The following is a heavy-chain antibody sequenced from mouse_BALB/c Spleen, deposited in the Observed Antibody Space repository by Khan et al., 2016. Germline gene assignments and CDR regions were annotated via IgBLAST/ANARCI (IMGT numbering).Heavy chain of an antibody. CDR1: GYTFPNYG. V-gene: IGHV9-3*02. J-gene: IGHJ2*01. CDR3: ARYGTTYYFDY. CDR2: INTNTGEP. Sequence: QIQLVQSGPELKKPGETVKISCKASGYTFPNYGMNWVKQAPGKGLKWMGWINTNTGEPTYAEEFKGRFAFSLETSASTAYLQINNLKNEYTATYFCARYGTTYYFDYWGQGTTLTVSS. D-gene: IGHD2-1*01.